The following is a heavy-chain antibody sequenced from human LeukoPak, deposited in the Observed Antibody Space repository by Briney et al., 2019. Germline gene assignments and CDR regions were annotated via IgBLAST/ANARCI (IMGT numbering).Heavy chain of an antibody. CDR2: INHSGST. CDR1: SGSFSGYY. Sequence: SETLSLTCAVYSGSFSGYYWSWIRQPPGKGRGGIGEINHSGSTNYNPSLKSRVTISVDTSKNQFSLKLSSVTAADTAVYYCARGGVREYSSSSLVYWGQGTLVTVSS. J-gene: IGHJ4*02. CDR3: ARGGVREYSSSSLVY. V-gene: IGHV4-34*01. D-gene: IGHD6-6*01.